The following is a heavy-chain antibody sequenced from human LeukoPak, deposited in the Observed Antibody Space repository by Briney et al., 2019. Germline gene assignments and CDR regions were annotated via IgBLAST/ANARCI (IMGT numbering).Heavy chain of an antibody. D-gene: IGHD2-21*02. CDR1: GSTFSSYW. CDR2: IQQGGSEE. CDR3: ARDIVVVTAYFDY. V-gene: IGHV3-7*05. J-gene: IGHJ4*02. Sequence: GGSLRLSCAASGSTFSSYWMSWVRQAPGKGLEWVANIQQGGSEEYYVDSEKGRFTISRDNAKNSLYLQMNSLRAEDTAVYYCARDIVVVTAYFDYWGQGTLVTVSS.